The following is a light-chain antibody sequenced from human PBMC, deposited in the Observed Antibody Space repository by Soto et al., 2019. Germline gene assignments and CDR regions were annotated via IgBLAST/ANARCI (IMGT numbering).Light chain of an antibody. J-gene: IGLJ1*01. Sequence: QSVLTQPPSVSGAPGQRVTISCTGSSSNIGSSFDVHWYQHLPGTAPKLLIYGNTNRPSGVPDRFSGSKSGNSASLAITGLQAEDEADYYCHSYDTILSGSVFGAGTKVTVL. V-gene: IGLV1-40*01. CDR1: SSNIGSSFD. CDR3: HSYDTILSGSV. CDR2: GNT.